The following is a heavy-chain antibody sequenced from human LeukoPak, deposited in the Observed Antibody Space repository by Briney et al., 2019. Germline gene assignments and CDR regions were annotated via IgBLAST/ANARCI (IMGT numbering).Heavy chain of an antibody. J-gene: IGHJ5*02. CDR1: GGSISSGSYY. D-gene: IGHD3-9*01. CDR3: ARGGSWEHYDILTGYYSTWFDP. V-gene: IGHV4-61*02. CDR2: IYTSGST. Sequence: PSETLSLTCTVSGGSISSGSYYWSWIRQPAGKGLEWIGRIYTSGSTDYNPSLKSRASITVDASKDQFSLKLSSVTAADTAVYYCARGGSWEHYDILTGYYSTWFDPWGPGTQVTVSS.